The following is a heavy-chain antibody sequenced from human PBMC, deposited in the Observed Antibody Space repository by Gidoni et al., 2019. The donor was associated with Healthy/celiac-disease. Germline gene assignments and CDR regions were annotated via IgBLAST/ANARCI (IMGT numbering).Heavy chain of an antibody. CDR3: ARDPRDDSSGYFLDY. CDR2: ISYDGSNK. CDR1: GFTFSSYA. Sequence: QVQLVESGGGVVQPGRSLRLSCAASGFTFSSYAMHWVRQAPGKGLEWVAVISYDGSNKYYADSVKGRFTISRDNSKNTLYLQMNSLRAEDTAVYYCARDPRDDSSGYFLDYWGQGTLVTVSS. V-gene: IGHV3-30-3*01. J-gene: IGHJ4*02. D-gene: IGHD3-22*01.